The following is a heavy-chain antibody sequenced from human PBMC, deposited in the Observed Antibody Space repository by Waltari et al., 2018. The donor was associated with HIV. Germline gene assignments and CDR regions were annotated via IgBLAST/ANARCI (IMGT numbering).Heavy chain of an antibody. CDR3: ARDRLHCSVGSCYPPLYYYYGMDV. J-gene: IGHJ6*02. CDR2: IDYRGST. D-gene: IGHD2-15*01. CDR1: GGSTSSGRYY. Sequence: QVQLQESGSGMVRPSQTLSLSCTVSGGSTSSGRYYCIRIPQHHGQGLGWSGYIDYRGSTSYNPAVKCLVTISVDTSKNQFSMNLSSVTAEDTAVYYCARDRLHCSVGSCYPPLYYYYGMDVWGQGTTVTVSS. V-gene: IGHV4-31*01.